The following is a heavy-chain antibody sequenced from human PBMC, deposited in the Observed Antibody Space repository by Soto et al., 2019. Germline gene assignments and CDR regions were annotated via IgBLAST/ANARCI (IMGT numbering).Heavy chain of an antibody. CDR1: GGSISSSSYY. J-gene: IGHJ4*02. V-gene: IGHV4-39*01. CDR3: XXXXXXXXXXXGXGDTFDY. CDR2: IYYSGST. D-gene: IGHD3-10*01. Sequence: QLQLQESGPGLVKPSETLSLTCTVSGGSISSSSYYWGWIRQPPGKGLEWIGSIYYSGSTYYNPSLKSRVTISVDTSKNQXXXXXXXXXXXXXXXXXXXXXXXXXXXXXGXGDTFDYWGQGTLVTVSS.